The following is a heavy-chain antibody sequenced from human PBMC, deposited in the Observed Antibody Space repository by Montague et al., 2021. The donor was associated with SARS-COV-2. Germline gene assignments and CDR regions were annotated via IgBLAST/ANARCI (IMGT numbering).Heavy chain of an antibody. J-gene: IGHJ4*02. CDR3: ARADTAMVIYFDY. V-gene: IGHV3-48*03. Sequence: SLSLSCSASGFTFSSYEMNWVRQAPGKGLEWVSCISSSGSTIYYADSVKGRFTISRDNAKNSLYLQMNSLRAEDTAVYYCARADTAMVIYFDYWGQGTLVTVSS. CDR1: GFTFSSYE. D-gene: IGHD5-18*01. CDR2: ISSSGSTI.